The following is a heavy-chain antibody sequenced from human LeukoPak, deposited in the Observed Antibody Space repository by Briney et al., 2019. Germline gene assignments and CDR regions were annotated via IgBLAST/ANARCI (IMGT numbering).Heavy chain of an antibody. CDR2: INPSGGST. CDR1: GYTFTSYY. D-gene: IGHD3-9*01. CDR3: ARVAVYYDILTGYDY. V-gene: IGHV1-46*01. J-gene: IGHJ4*02. Sequence: ASVNVSCKASGYTFTSYYMHWVRQAPGQGLEWMGIINPSGGSTSYAQKFQGRVTMTRDTSTSTVYMELSSLRSEDTAVYYCARVAVYYDILTGYDYWGQGTLVTVPS.